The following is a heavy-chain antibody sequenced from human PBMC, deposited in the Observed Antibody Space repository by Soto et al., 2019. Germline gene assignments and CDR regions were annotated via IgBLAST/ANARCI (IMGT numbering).Heavy chain of an antibody. J-gene: IGHJ4*02. CDR2: TYHRSKWYN. Sequence: SQTLSLICAISGDSVSSNSATWNWIRQSPSRGLEWLGRTYHRSKWYNDYAVSVKSRIIINPETSKNQISLQLNSVTPEDTAVYYCAREDRGAFDYWGQGALVTVSS. CDR3: AREDRGAFDY. V-gene: IGHV6-1*01. CDR1: GDSVSSNSAT. D-gene: IGHD2-15*01.